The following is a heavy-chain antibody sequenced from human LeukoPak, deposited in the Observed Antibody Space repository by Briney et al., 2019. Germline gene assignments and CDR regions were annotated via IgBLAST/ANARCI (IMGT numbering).Heavy chain of an antibody. CDR3: ARLRSDSSELYFDL. Sequence: PSETLSLTCTVSGVSISSYFWSWIRQPPGKGLEWLVYVYNSGRTNYNPSLESRITVSVDTSKNQFSLRLSSVTAEDTAVYFCARLRSDSSELYFDLWGRGTLVTVSS. J-gene: IGHJ2*01. CDR2: VYNSGRT. V-gene: IGHV4-59*01. CDR1: GVSISSYF. D-gene: IGHD6-6*01.